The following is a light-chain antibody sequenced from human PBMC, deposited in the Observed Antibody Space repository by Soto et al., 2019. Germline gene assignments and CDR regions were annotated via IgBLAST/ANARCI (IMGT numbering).Light chain of an antibody. CDR3: QPYNSYPLT. V-gene: IGKV1D-16*01. J-gene: IGKJ4*01. CDR1: QAIGSW. Sequence: DIQMTQSPSSLSASVGDRVTITCRASQAIGSWLAWYQQKPGKAPTSLIYDASNLQTEVPSRFSGGGSGTDFALTISGLQPEDSASYYGQPYNSYPLTFGGGTMVEIK. CDR2: DAS.